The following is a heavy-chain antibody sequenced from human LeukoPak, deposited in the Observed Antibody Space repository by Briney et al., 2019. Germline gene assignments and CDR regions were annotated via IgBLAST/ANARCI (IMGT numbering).Heavy chain of an antibody. J-gene: IGHJ4*02. V-gene: IGHV7-4-1*02. CDR3: AREGDITIFGVVIYYFDY. D-gene: IGHD3-3*01. CDR2: INTNTGNP. Sequence: ASVKVSCKASGYTFSSYTINWVRQAPGQGLEWMGWINTNTGNPTYAQGFTGRFVFSLDTSVSTAYLQISSLKAEDTAVCYCAREGDITIFGVVIYYFDYWGQGTLVTVSS. CDR1: GYTFSSYT.